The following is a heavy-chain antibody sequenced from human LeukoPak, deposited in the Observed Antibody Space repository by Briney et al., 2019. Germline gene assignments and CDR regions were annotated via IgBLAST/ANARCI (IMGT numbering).Heavy chain of an antibody. Sequence: SETLSHTCTVSGGSISSYYWSWIRQPPGKGLEWIGYIYYSGSTNYNPSLKSRVTISVDTSKNQFPLKLSSVTAADTAVYYCARTGRYDPIDYWGQGTLVTVSS. CDR2: IYYSGST. CDR3: ARTGRYDPIDY. CDR1: GGSISSYY. J-gene: IGHJ4*02. V-gene: IGHV4-59*01. D-gene: IGHD2-2*01.